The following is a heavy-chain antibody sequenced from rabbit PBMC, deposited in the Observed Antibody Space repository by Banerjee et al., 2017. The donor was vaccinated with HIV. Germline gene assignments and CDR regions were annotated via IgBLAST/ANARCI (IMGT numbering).Heavy chain of an antibody. V-gene: IGHV1S45*01. J-gene: IGHJ4*01. CDR3: ARDLAGVIGWNFNL. CDR1: GFDLSSYYY. D-gene: IGHD4-1*01. CDR2: IYGGSSGNT. Sequence: QEQLEESGGGLVKPEGSLTLTCKASGFDLSSYYYMCWVRQAPGKGLEWIACIYGGSSGNTYYASWAKGRFTISKTSSTTVTLQMTSLTVADTATYFCARDLAGVIGWNFNLWGPGTLVTVS.